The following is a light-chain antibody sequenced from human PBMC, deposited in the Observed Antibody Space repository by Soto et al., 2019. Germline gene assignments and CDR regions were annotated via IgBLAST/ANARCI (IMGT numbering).Light chain of an antibody. CDR1: QSISTY. CDR3: QQSYMDPIT. J-gene: IGKJ5*01. CDR2: DAS. Sequence: DIQMTQSPSSLSASVGNRVTSTCLASQSISTYLNWYQKKPGKAPNLLIYDASRLQSGVPSRFSGSGGGTDFTLSISSVQPEDFATYFCQQSYMDPITFGQGTRLEIK. V-gene: IGKV1-39*01.